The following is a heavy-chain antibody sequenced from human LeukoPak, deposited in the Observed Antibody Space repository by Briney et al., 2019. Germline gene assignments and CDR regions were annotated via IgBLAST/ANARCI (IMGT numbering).Heavy chain of an antibody. Sequence: KPSETLSLTCTVSGGSISSGSYYWSWIRQPAGKGLEWIGRIYTSGSTNYNPSLKSRVTISVDTSKNQFSLKLSSVTAADTAVYYCAKNDYGDYADYWGQGTLVTVSS. D-gene: IGHD4-17*01. CDR2: IYTSGST. J-gene: IGHJ4*02. CDR1: GGSISSGSYY. CDR3: AKNDYGDYADY. V-gene: IGHV4-61*02.